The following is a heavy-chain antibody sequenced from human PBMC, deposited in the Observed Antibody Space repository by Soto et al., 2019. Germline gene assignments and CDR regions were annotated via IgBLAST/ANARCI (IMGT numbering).Heavy chain of an antibody. CDR1: GGSVSSGDCY. V-gene: IGHV4-31*03. D-gene: IGHD3-16*02. CDR3: ARNMITFGGVIGVVDY. Sequence: QVQLQESGPGLVTPSQTLSLTCTVSGGSVSSGDCYWSWIRQHPGKGLEWIGYIYYSGSTFYNPSLKSRVTISVDTSKNQFSLKLSSVTAADTAVYYCARNMITFGGVIGVVDYWGQGTLVTVSS. CDR2: IYYSGST. J-gene: IGHJ4*02.